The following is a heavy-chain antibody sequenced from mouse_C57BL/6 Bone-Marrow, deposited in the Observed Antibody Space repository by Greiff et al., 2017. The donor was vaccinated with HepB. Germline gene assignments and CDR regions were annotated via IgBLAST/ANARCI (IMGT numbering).Heavy chain of an antibody. CDR1: GYAFSSSW. V-gene: IGHV1-82*01. D-gene: IGHD1-1*01. J-gene: IGHJ4*01. CDR2: IYPGDGDT. CDR3: ARPRITTVVATDY. Sequence: QVQLQQSGPELVKPGASVKISCKASGYAFSSSWMNWVKQRPGKGLEWIGRIYPGDGDTNYNGKFKGKATLTADKSSSTAYMQLSSLTSEDSAVYFCARPRITTVVATDYWGQGTSVTVSS.